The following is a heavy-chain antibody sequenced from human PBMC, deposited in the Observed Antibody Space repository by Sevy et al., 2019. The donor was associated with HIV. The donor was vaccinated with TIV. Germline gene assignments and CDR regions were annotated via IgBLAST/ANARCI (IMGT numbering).Heavy chain of an antibody. CDR3: GKGGGGHYDPDEIGYYFYYYNMDV. CDR2: ISGSGTRT. CDR1: GFSFDSYG. D-gene: IGHD3-22*01. J-gene: IGHJ6*03. Sequence: GGSLRLSCAVSGFSFDSYGMTWVRQAPGKGLEWVSGISGSGTRTYYADSVKGHFIISRDNSKNTLYLQMNSLRSEDTAIYYCGKGGGGHYDPDEIGYYFYYYNMDVWGKGTTVTVSS. V-gene: IGHV3-23*01.